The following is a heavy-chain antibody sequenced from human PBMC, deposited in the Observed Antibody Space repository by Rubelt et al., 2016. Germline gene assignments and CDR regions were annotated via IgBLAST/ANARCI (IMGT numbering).Heavy chain of an antibody. D-gene: IGHD3-10*01. Sequence: GLEWMGWMNPNSGNTVYGQKFQGRVTMTRNTSISTAYMELSSLRSEDTAVYYCARSRGSGYYYYMDVWGKGTTVTVSS. V-gene: IGHV1-8*01. CDR3: ARSRGSGYYYYMDV. CDR2: MNPNSGNT. J-gene: IGHJ6*03.